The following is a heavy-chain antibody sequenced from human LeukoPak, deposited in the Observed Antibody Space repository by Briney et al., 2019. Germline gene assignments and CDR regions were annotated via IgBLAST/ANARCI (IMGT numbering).Heavy chain of an antibody. V-gene: IGHV4-4*07. Sequence: SETLSLTCTVSGGSISSYYWSWIRQPAGKGLEWIGRIYTSGSTNYNPSLKSRVTISVDTSKNQFSLKLSSVTAADTAVYYCARPDSSGYYYGGYYFDYWGQGTLVTVSS. J-gene: IGHJ4*02. CDR3: ARPDSSGYYYGGYYFDY. D-gene: IGHD3-22*01. CDR2: IYTSGST. CDR1: GGSISSYY.